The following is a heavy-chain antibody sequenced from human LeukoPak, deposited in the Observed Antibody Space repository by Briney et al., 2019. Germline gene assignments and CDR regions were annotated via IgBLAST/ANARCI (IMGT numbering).Heavy chain of an antibody. CDR1: GFTVSSNY. Sequence: GGSLRLSCAASGFTVSSNYMSWVRQAPGKGLEWVSVIYSGGSTYYADSVKGRFTISRDNSKNTLYLQVNSLRAEDTAVYYCARTAAAGPGDYYMDVWGKGTTVTVSS. J-gene: IGHJ6*03. D-gene: IGHD6-13*01. CDR2: IYSGGST. CDR3: ARTAAAGPGDYYMDV. V-gene: IGHV3-53*01.